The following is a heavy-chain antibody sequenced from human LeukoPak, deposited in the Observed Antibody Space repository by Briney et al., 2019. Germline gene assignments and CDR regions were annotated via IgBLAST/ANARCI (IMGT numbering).Heavy chain of an antibody. V-gene: IGHV3-7*01. J-gene: IGHJ3*02. D-gene: IGHD3-16*01. CDR3: ARDPGGQGWGAFDI. CDR1: GGSFSGYW. CDR2: IKQGGSDK. Sequence: ETLSLTCAVYGGSFSGYWMSWVRQAPGKGLEWVANIKQGGSDKFYMDSVKGRFTISRDNADNSLFLQMDSLRVEDTAVYYCARDPGGQGWGAFDIWGQGTLVTVSS.